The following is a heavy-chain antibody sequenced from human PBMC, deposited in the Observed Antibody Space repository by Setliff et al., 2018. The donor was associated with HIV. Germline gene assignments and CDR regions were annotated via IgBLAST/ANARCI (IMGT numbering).Heavy chain of an antibody. CDR3: ARDRRSIFGVDTKNWFDP. J-gene: IGHJ5*02. CDR2: VNHSGTT. CDR1: GTSFSDYY. Sequence: LSLTCAVYGTSFSDYYWTWIRQPPGKGLEWIGEVNHSGTTNYNTSLKSRVTISGDTSKKQFSLKLSSVTAADTAVYYCARDRRSIFGVDTKNWFDPWGPGTLVTVSS. D-gene: IGHD3-3*01. V-gene: IGHV4-34*01.